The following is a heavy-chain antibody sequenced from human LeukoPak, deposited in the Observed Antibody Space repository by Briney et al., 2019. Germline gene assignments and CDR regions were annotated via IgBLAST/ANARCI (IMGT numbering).Heavy chain of an antibody. CDR1: GFTFSSYA. Sequence: GGSLRLSCAASGFTFSSYAMSWVRQAPGKGLEWVSAISGSGGSTYYADSVKGRFAISRDNSKNTLYLQMNSLRAEDTAVYYCAKSQGIRGYYFDYWGQGTLVTVSS. CDR3: AKSQGIRGYYFDY. V-gene: IGHV3-23*01. D-gene: IGHD5-18*01. CDR2: ISGSGGST. J-gene: IGHJ4*02.